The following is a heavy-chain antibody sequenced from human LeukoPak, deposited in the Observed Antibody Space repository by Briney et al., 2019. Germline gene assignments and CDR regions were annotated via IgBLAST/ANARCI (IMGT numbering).Heavy chain of an antibody. D-gene: IGHD3/OR15-3a*01. J-gene: IGHJ6*04. Sequence: ASVKDSCKGCGYTYTSYGISWVRQAPGQGLEGMGWISAYNGNTNYARKLQGRVTMTTDTSTSTAYIELRSLRSDDTAVYCCAAPGGLETYYYYGMDVWGKGTTVTVSS. CDR1: GYTYTSYG. V-gene: IGHV1-18*04. CDR2: ISAYNGNT. CDR3: AAPGGLETYYYYGMDV.